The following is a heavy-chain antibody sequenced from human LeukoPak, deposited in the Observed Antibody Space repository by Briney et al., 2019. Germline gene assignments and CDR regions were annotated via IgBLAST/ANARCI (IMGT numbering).Heavy chain of an antibody. J-gene: IGHJ4*02. D-gene: IGHD6-6*01. CDR2: ISAYNGNT. V-gene: IGHV1-18*01. CDR3: ARAMSIAARIQTIFDY. CDR1: GYTFTSYG. Sequence: ASVKVSCKASGYTFTSYGISWVRQAPGQGLEWMGWISAYNGNTNYAQKLQGRVTMTTDTSTSTAYMELRSLRSDDTAVYYCARAMSIAARIQTIFDYWGQGTLVTVSS.